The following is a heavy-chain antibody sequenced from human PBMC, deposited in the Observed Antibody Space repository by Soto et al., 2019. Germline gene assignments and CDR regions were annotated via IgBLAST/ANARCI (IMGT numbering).Heavy chain of an antibody. D-gene: IGHD6-13*01. CDR1: GFTFSSYS. J-gene: IGHJ6*02. CDR2: ISSSSSYI. CDR3: ARVGDSSSWYVKFSYYYYGMDV. V-gene: IGHV3-21*01. Sequence: EVQLVESGGGLVKPGGSLRLSCAASGFTFSSYSMNWVRQAPGKGLEWVSSISSSSSYIYYADSVKGRFTISRDNAKNSLYLQMNSLRAEDTVVYYCARVGDSSSWYVKFSYYYYGMDVWGQGTTVTVSS.